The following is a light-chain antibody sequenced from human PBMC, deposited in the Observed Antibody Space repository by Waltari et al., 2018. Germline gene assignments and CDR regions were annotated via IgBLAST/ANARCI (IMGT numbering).Light chain of an antibody. Sequence: SYVLTQPPSVSVSPGQTANIFCSGLELGVSYISWYQQRAGQSPVLVIYQDSKRPSGIPERFSGSNSENTATLTVSGAQPVDEADYFCQTWDRNKWVFGGGTKLTVL. CDR2: QDS. CDR1: ELGVSY. CDR3: QTWDRNKWV. J-gene: IGLJ3*02. V-gene: IGLV3-1*01.